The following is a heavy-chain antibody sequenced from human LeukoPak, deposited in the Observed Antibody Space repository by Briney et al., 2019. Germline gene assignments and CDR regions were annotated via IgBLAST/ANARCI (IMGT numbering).Heavy chain of an antibody. Sequence: GGSLRLSCVASGFAFSSYTIYWVRQAPGKGLEWVSSISSSSSYISYADSLKGRFTISRDNAKNSLSLQMNGLRAEDTAVYYCARAGSRLIEYRMDVWGQGTTVTVSS. V-gene: IGHV3-21*01. CDR2: ISSSSSYI. D-gene: IGHD2-2*01. CDR1: GFAFSSYT. J-gene: IGHJ6*02. CDR3: ARAGSRLIEYRMDV.